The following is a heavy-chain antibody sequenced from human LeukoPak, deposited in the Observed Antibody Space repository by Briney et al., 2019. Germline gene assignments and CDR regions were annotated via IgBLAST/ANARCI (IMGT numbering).Heavy chain of an antibody. V-gene: IGHV4-59*01. CDR3: ARDYGDLWFDP. J-gene: IGHJ5*02. D-gene: IGHD4-17*01. CDR2: IYYSGST. Sequence: SETLSLTCTVSGGSISSYYWSWIRQPPGKGLEWIGYIYYSGSTNYNPSLKSRVTISVDTSKNQFSLKLSSVTAADTAVYYCARDYGDLWFDPWGQGTLVTVSS. CDR1: GGSISSYY.